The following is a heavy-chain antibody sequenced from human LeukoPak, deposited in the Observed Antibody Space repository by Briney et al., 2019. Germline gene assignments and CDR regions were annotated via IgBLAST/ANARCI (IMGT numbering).Heavy chain of an antibody. CDR3: VRARAYSLPDY. V-gene: IGHV3-21*01. CDR1: GFTFSSYS. J-gene: IGHJ4*02. Sequence: GGSLRLSCAASGFTFSSYSMNWVRQPPGKGLEWVSSISSSDNYIYYGDSVKGRFTISRDNAKSSLYLQMDSLRAEDTAVYYCVRARAYSLPDYWGQGTLVTVSS. D-gene: IGHD5-18*01. CDR2: ISSSDNYI.